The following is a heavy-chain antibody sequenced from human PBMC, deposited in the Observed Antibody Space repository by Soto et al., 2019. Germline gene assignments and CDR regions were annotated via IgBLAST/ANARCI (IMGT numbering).Heavy chain of an antibody. V-gene: IGHV4-38-2*01. CDR2: IHHSGNT. D-gene: IGHD3-22*01. J-gene: IGHJ5*02. CDR1: GYSISLGYY. CDR3: ARVGPWVPYYYDSSLYTFENWFDP. Sequence: SETLSLTCAVSGYSISLGYYWGWIRQPPGKGLEWIGSIHHSGNTYYNPSLNSRVTLSIDMTNNHVSLILNSVTAADTAVYYCARVGPWVPYYYDSSLYTFENWFDPWGQGTLVTVSS.